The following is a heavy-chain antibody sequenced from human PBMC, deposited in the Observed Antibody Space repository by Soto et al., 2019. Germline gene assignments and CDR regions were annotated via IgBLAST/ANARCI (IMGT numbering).Heavy chain of an antibody. J-gene: IGHJ4*02. V-gene: IGHV5-51*01. D-gene: IGHD3-22*01. Sequence: EVQLVQSGAEVKKPGESLKISCKGSGYSFTNYWIGWVRQMPGKGLEWMGIIYPGDSDTRYSPSFQGQVTMSVDKYISTAYLQWSSLKASDTAMYYCARVRYYDSSGYFFVYWGQGTLVTVSS. CDR2: IYPGDSDT. CDR3: ARVRYYDSSGYFFVY. CDR1: GYSFTNYW.